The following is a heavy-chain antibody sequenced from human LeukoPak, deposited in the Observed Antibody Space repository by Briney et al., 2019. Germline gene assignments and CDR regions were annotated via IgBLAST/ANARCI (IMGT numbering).Heavy chain of an antibody. D-gene: IGHD3-3*01. CDR1: GGSISSGSYY. CDR3: SRDWSGSYFDY. CDR2: IYTSGST. Sequence: PSETLSLTCTVSGGSISSGSYYWNWIRQPAGKGLECIGRIYTSGSTNYNPSLKGRVTISVDTSKNQFSLKLSSVTAADTAVYYCSRDWSGSYFDYWGQGTLATVSS. J-gene: IGHJ4*02. V-gene: IGHV4-61*02.